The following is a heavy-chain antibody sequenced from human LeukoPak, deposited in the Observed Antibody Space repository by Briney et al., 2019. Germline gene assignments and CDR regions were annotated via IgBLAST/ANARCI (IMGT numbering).Heavy chain of an antibody. V-gene: IGHV4-59*01. D-gene: IGHD6-13*01. CDR3: ARGVYIAAAQYGF. CDR2: IYYSGAT. CDR1: GGSISTYY. Sequence: SETLSLTCTVSGGSISTYYWNWIRQPPGKGLEWIGYIYYSGATNYNPSLKSRVTISVDTSKNQFSLKLSSATAADTAVYYCARGVYIAAAQYGFWGQGTLVTVSS. J-gene: IGHJ4*02.